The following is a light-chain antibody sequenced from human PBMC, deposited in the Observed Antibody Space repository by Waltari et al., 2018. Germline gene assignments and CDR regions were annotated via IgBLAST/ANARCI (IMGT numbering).Light chain of an antibody. CDR2: EGR. CDR1: RSDVGSYNL. J-gene: IGLJ1*01. CDR3: CSYAGTDTLRYV. V-gene: IGLV2-23*01. Sequence: QSALTQPASVSGSPGQSITISRTGTRSDVGSYNLVPWYQPYPGKAPKLMIYEGRGRPSGVSDRFSGSKSGNTASLTISGLQAEDEADYYCCSYAGTDTLRYVFGTGTKVTVL.